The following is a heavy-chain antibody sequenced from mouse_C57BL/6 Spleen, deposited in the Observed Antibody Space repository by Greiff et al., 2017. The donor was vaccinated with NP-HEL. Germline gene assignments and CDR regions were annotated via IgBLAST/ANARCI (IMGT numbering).Heavy chain of an antibody. CDR3: AHLGGSLYAMDY. V-gene: IGHV3-6*01. J-gene: IGHJ4*01. CDR2: ISYDGSN. Sequence: DVQLQESGPGLVKPSQSLSLPCSVTGYSITSGYYWNWIRQFPGNKLEWLGYISYDGSNNYTPSLKTRISITRDTSKNQFFLKLNSVTTEDTATYYCAHLGGSLYAMDYWGQGTSVTVSS. CDR1: GYSITSGYY. D-gene: IGHD4-1*01.